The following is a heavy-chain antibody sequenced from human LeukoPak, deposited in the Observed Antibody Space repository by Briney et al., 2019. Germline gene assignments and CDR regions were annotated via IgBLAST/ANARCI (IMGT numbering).Heavy chain of an antibody. Sequence: ASVKVSCKASGYTFTGYYIHWVRQAPGQGLEWMGWINPNSGGTNYAQKFQGRVTMTRDTSISTAYMELSRLRSDDTAVYYCARERAGSGYEYHPFDYWGQGTLVTVSS. J-gene: IGHJ4*02. CDR1: GYTFTGYY. D-gene: IGHD5-12*01. V-gene: IGHV1-2*02. CDR3: ARERAGSGYEYHPFDY. CDR2: INPNSGGT.